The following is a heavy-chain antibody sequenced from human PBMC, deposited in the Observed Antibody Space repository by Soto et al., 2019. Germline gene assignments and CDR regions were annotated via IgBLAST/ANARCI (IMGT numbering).Heavy chain of an antibody. CDR3: AKDLDYDILWFDP. V-gene: IGHV3-30*18. D-gene: IGHD3-9*01. J-gene: IGHJ5*02. CDR1: GFTFSSYG. CDR2: ISYDGSNK. Sequence: SLRLSCAASGFTFSSYGMHWVRQAPGKGLEWVAVISYDGSNKYYADSVKGRFTISRDNSKNTLYLQMNSLRAEDTAVYYCAKDLDYDILWFDPWGQGTLVTVSS.